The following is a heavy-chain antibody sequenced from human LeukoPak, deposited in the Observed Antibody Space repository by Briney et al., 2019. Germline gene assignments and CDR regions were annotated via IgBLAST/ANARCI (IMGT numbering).Heavy chain of an antibody. J-gene: IGHJ4*02. D-gene: IGHD6-19*01. Sequence: GGPLRLSCAASAVTFSSYSMNWVRQAPGRGLEWGSSISRNSDSIHYADSVKGRFTISRDNAKNSLYLQMNSLRAEDTAVYYCAIDRYSSGWYTFDYWGQGTLVSVSS. CDR2: ISRNSDSI. CDR1: AVTFSSYS. CDR3: AIDRYSSGWYTFDY. V-gene: IGHV3-21*01.